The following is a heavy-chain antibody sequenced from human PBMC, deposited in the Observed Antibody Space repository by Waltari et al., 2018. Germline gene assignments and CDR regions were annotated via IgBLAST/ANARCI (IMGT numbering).Heavy chain of an antibody. CDR3: AREEGTMIVEDRYYYGMDV. J-gene: IGHJ6*02. D-gene: IGHD3-22*01. V-gene: IGHV1-69*01. CDR1: GGTFSSYA. CDR2: IIPIFGTA. Sequence: QVQLVQSGAEVKKPGSSVKVSCKASGGTFSSYAISWVRQAPGQGLEWMGGIIPIFGTANYAQKFQGRVTITADESTSTAYMELSSLRSEDTAVYYCAREEGTMIVEDRYYYGMDVWGQGTTVTVSS.